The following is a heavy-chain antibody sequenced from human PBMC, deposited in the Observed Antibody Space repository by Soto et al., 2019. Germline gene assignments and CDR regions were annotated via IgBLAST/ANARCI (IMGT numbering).Heavy chain of an antibody. CDR1: GGSISSGGYY. V-gene: IGHV4-31*03. Sequence: QVQLQESGPGLVKPSQTLSLTCTVSGGSISSGGYYWSWIRQHPGKGLEWIGYIYYSRSTYYNPSXXXRXXISVATSKTQFSLKLSSVTAADTAVYYCASGSGSYYSWFDPWGQGTLVTVSS. J-gene: IGHJ5*02. CDR3: ASGSGSYYSWFDP. CDR2: IYYSRST. D-gene: IGHD3-10*01.